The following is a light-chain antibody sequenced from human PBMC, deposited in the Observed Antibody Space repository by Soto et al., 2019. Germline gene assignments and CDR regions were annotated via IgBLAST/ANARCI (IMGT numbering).Light chain of an antibody. CDR1: SSDVGGYNY. Sequence: QSALTQPASVSGSPGQSITISCTGTSSDVGGYNYDSWYQQHPGKAPKLMIYEVSNRPSGVSNRFSGSKSGNTASLTISGLQAEDEADYYCSPYTSCSPYVFGTGTKLTVL. V-gene: IGLV2-14*01. CDR2: EVS. J-gene: IGLJ1*01. CDR3: SPYTSCSPYV.